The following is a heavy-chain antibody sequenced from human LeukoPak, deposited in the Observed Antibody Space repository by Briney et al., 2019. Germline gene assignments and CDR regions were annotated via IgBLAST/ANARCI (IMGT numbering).Heavy chain of an antibody. V-gene: IGHV3-30*18. J-gene: IGHJ4*02. CDR3: AKDWTAVSGLIDY. D-gene: IGHD6-19*01. Sequence: QSGGSLRLSCAASEFTFSSYGMHWVRQAPGKGLEWVAIISYDGSIKYYVDSVKGRFTISRDNSKNTLYLQMNSLRVEDTAVYYCAKDWTAVSGLIDYWGQGTLVTVSS. CDR2: ISYDGSIK. CDR1: EFTFSSYG.